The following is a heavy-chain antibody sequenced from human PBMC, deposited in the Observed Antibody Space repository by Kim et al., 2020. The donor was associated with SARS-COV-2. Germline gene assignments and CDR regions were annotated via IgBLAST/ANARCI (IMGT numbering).Heavy chain of an antibody. CDR3: ARSAVTAIRGSAFDI. J-gene: IGHJ3*02. Sequence: SVKVSCKASGYTFTYRYLHWVRQAPGQALEWMGWITPFNGNTNYAQKFQDRVTITRDRSMSTAYMELSSLRSEDTAMYYCARSAVTAIRGSAFDIWGQGTMVTVSS. CDR1: GYTFTYRY. V-gene: IGHV1-45*02. CDR2: ITPFNGNT. D-gene: IGHD2-21*02.